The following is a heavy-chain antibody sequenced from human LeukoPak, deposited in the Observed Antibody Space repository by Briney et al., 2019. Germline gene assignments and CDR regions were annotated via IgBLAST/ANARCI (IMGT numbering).Heavy chain of an antibody. CDR2: INPSGGST. CDR1: GYTFTSYY. V-gene: IGHV1-46*01. J-gene: IGHJ4*02. CDR3: ARDPYYYDSSGYYVLLDY. D-gene: IGHD3-22*01. Sequence: ASVKVSCKASGYTFTSYYMHWVRQAPGQGLEWMGIINPSGGSTSYAQKFQGRVTITADKSTSTAYMELSSLRSEDTAVYYCARDPYYYDSSGYYVLLDYWGQGTLVTVSS.